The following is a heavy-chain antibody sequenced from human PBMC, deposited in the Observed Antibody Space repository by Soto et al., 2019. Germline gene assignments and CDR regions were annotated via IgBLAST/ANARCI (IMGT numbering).Heavy chain of an antibody. CDR2: IIPIFGTP. V-gene: IGHV1-69*01. Sequence: QVQLVQSGAEVKKPGSSVKVSCKASGGTFSSSAISWVCQAPGQGLEWMGGIIPIFGTPNYAQKFQGRVTITADESTRTAYMELSSLRSEDTAVYYCARDGTLYDSSGYYYLYWGQGTLVTVSS. CDR1: GGTFSSSA. J-gene: IGHJ4*02. CDR3: ARDGTLYDSSGYYYLY. D-gene: IGHD3-22*01.